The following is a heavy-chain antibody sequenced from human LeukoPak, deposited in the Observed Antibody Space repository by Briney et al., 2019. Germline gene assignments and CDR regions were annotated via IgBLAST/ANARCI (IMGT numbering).Heavy chain of an antibody. Sequence: GGSLRLSCAASGFTFSSYAMHWVRQAPGKGLEYVSAISSNGGSTYYANSVKGRFTISRDNSKNTLYLQMGSLRAEDMAVYYCARTVRDFWSGGDFDYWGRGPWSPSPQ. V-gene: IGHV3-64*01. J-gene: IGHJ4*02. CDR2: ISSNGGST. CDR3: ARTVRDFWSGGDFDY. D-gene: IGHD3-3*01. CDR1: GFTFSSYA.